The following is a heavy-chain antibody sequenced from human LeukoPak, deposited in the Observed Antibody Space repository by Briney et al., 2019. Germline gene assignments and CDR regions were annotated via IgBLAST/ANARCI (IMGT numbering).Heavy chain of an antibody. J-gene: IGHJ3*02. CDR2: ISVTSSFI. V-gene: IGHV3-48*01. Sequence: PGGSLRLSCAASGFSFTTHSMNWVRQAPGKGLEWVSFISVTSSFISYADSVKGRFTISRDNGENSLYLQMNSLRAEDTAVYYCVRELLWFGGSGAFDIWGQGAMVTVSS. CDR1: GFSFTTHS. D-gene: IGHD3-10*01. CDR3: VRELLWFGGSGAFDI.